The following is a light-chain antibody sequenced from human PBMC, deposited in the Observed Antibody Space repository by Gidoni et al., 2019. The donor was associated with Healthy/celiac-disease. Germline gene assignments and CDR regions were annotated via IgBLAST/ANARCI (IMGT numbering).Light chain of an antibody. J-gene: IGKJ2*01. CDR3: QQYGSSPSYT. CDR1: QSVSSSY. CDR2: DAS. Sequence: IVLPQSPATLSLSPGERATLSCGASQSVSSSYLAWYQQKPGRAPRLLINDASSRATGIPDRFSGSGAGTDFTLTISRLEPEDFAVYYCQQYGSSPSYTFGQGTRLEIK. V-gene: IGKV3D-20*01.